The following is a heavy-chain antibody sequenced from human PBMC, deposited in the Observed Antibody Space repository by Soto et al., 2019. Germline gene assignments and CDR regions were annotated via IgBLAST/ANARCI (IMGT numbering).Heavy chain of an antibody. CDR2: ISFGVTT. J-gene: IGHJ2*01. Sequence: QVHLQESGPGLVKPSETLSLTCSVSGGSISSSDYYWGWVRQPPGKGLEWIGSISFGVTTNCSPSLRSRLTISIDTSNNQFSLKLSSVTAADTAVYYCATSSVSRLLNHWYFDLWGRGTLVTVSS. CDR3: ATSSVSRLLNHWYFDL. V-gene: IGHV4-39*01. CDR1: GGSISSSDYY.